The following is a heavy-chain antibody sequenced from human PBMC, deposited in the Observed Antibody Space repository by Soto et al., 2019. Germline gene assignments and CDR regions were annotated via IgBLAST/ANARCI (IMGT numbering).Heavy chain of an antibody. CDR1: GASFSGYY. J-gene: IGHJ5*02. V-gene: IGHV4-34*01. Sequence: QVQLQQWGAGLLKPSETLSLTCAVYGASFSGYYWSWIRQPPGKGLEWIGEINHNGSPNYNLSLKTRVTISVDTSKNQFSLKLSSVTAADTAVYYCARGQWDLRFDPWGQGTLVTVSS. D-gene: IGHD1-26*01. CDR3: ARGQWDLRFDP. CDR2: INHNGSP.